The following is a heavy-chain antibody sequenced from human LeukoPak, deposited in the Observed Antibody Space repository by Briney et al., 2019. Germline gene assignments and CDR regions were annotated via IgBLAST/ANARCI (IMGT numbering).Heavy chain of an antibody. D-gene: IGHD6-13*01. J-gene: IGHJ4*02. V-gene: IGHV3-21*01. CDR1: GFTFSSYS. Sequence: PGGSLRLSCAASGFTFSSYSMNWVRQAPGKGLEWVPSISISSSYIYYADSVKGRFTMPRDNAKNSLYLQVNSLRAEDTAVYYCARGASSSWSEYYFDYWGQGTLVTVSS. CDR2: ISISSSYI. CDR3: ARGASSSWSEYYFDY.